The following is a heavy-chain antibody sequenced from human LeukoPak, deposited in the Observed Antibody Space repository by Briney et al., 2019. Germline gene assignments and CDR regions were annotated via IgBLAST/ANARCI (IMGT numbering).Heavy chain of an antibody. J-gene: IGHJ4*02. D-gene: IGHD3-22*01. CDR2: IKRKTEGVTT. V-gene: IGHV3-15*01. CDR1: GFTFTNAW. CDR3: TTVFWSYYYDSSGYNVY. Sequence: GGSLRLSCAASGFTFTNAWMTWIRQAPGKGLEWVGRIKRKTEGVTTDYAAPVNGRFTISRDDSKNTLYLQMDSLKTEDTAVYYCTTVFWSYYYDSSGYNVYWGQGTLVTVSS.